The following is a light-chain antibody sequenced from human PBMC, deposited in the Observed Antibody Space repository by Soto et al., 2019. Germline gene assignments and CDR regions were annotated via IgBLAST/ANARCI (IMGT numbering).Light chain of an antibody. Sequence: SSVLTQPPSMSVAPGQTARITCGGDNIGTDSVRWYQQKPGQAPILVLYDHTDRPSGIPERFSGSVSENAATLTISRVEAGDEADYFCQVWDIGSEHVVFGGGTKVTVL. CDR3: QVWDIGSEHVV. CDR1: NIGTDS. J-gene: IGLJ2*01. CDR2: DHT. V-gene: IGLV3-21*02.